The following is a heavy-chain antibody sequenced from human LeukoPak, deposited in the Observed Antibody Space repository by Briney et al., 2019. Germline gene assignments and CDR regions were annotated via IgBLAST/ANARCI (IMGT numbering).Heavy chain of an antibody. CDR2: ISGSGGST. V-gene: IGHV3-23*01. J-gene: IGHJ6*04. CDR3: AELGITMIGGV. CDR1: EFTFSSYD. Sequence: PGGSLRLSCAASEFTFSSYDMSWVRQAPGKGLEWVSTISGSGGSTYYADSVKGRFTISRDNAKNSLYLQMNSLRAEDTAVYYCAELGITMIGGVWGKGTTVTISS. D-gene: IGHD3-10*02.